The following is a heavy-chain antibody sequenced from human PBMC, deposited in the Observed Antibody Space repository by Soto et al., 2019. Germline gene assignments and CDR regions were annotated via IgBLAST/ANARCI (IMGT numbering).Heavy chain of an antibody. J-gene: IGHJ4*02. D-gene: IGHD4-17*01. V-gene: IGHV3-30*18. Sequence: VQLVESGGGVVQPGRSLRLSCAASGFTFSSYGMHWVRQAPGKGLEWVAVISYDGSNKYYADSVKGRFTISRDNSKNTLYLQMNSLRAEDTAVYYCAKEGGYGGTFDYWGQGTLVTVSS. CDR1: GFTFSSYG. CDR3: AKEGGYGGTFDY. CDR2: ISYDGSNK.